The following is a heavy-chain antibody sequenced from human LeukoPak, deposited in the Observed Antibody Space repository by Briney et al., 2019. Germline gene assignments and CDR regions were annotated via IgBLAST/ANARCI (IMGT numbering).Heavy chain of an antibody. Sequence: ASVNVSCTASGTTLSNYGITWVRQAPGQGLEWMGWISAYNGNTNYAQKFQGRATMTTDTSTSTAYMALRSLRSDDTALYYCARDCSGGTCYLDYWGQGTLVTVSS. CDR3: ARDCSGGTCYLDY. CDR2: ISAYNGNT. J-gene: IGHJ4*02. D-gene: IGHD2-15*01. CDR1: GTTLSNYG. V-gene: IGHV1-18*01.